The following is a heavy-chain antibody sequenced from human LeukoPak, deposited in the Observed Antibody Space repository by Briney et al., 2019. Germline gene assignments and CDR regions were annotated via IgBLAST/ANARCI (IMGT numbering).Heavy chain of an antibody. CDR3: ARDQSPFTGMMPNAFDI. D-gene: IGHD2-2*01. CDR1: GFTFSSYA. J-gene: IGHJ3*02. CDR2: ISFDGSDK. Sequence: GRSLRLSRVASGFTFSSYAMHWVRQAPGKGLEWVAVISFDGSDKYYVDSAKGRFTISRDNSKYTLFLQMNSLRDEDTAVYYCARDQSPFTGMMPNAFDIWGQGTLVTVSS. V-gene: IGHV3-30-3*01.